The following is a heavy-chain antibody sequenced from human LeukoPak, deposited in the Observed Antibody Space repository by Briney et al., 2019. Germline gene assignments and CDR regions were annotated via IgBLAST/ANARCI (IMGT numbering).Heavy chain of an antibody. J-gene: IGHJ5*02. D-gene: IGHD6-6*01. CDR3: ARSYSSSSFWFDP. V-gene: IGHV4-4*09. CDR1: GGSISSYY. CDR2: IYTSGST. Sequence: PSETLSLTCTVSGGSISSYYWSWIRQPPGKGLEWIGYIYTSGSTNYNHSLKSRVTISVDTSKNQFSLKLSSVTAADTAVYYCARSYSSSSFWFDPWGQGTLVTVSS.